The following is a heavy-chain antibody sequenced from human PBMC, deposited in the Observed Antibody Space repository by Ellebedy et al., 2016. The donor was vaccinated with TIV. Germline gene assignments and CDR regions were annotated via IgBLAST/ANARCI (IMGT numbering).Heavy chain of an antibody. CDR2: INQDGSAK. CDR1: GFTFSRNW. Sequence: GESLKISCAASGFTFSRNWMSWVRQAPGKGLEWVANINQDGSAKYYVYSVKGRLTISRDNANNSLYLQMNSLRAEDTAIYYCARYAVGAYYFDYWGQGTLVTVSS. CDR3: ARYAVGAYYFDY. V-gene: IGHV3-7*04. J-gene: IGHJ4*02. D-gene: IGHD3-10*01.